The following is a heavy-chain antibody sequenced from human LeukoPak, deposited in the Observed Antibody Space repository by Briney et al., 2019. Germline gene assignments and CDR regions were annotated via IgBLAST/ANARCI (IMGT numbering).Heavy chain of an antibody. V-gene: IGHV3-23*01. Sequence: GGSLRLSCAASGFTFSSYAMSWVRQAPGKGLEWVSAISGSGGSTYYADSVKGRFTISRDNSKNTLNLQMNGLRAEDTAVYYCAKGHSSSPLFFDYWGQGTLVTVSS. J-gene: IGHJ4*02. D-gene: IGHD6-13*01. CDR1: GFTFSSYA. CDR3: AKGHSSSPLFFDY. CDR2: ISGSGGST.